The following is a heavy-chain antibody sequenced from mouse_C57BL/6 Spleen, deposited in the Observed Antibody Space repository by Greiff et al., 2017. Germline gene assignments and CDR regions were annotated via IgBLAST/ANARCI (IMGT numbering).Heavy chain of an antibody. J-gene: IGHJ4*01. Sequence: QVQLQQSGAELVRPGTSVKLSCKASGYTFTSYWMHWVKQRPGQGLEWIGVIDPSDSYTNYNQKFKGKATLTVDTSSSTAYMQLSSLTSEDSAVYYCASGHYYGSSSYYYAMDYWGQGTSVTVSS. V-gene: IGHV1-59*01. CDR2: IDPSDSYT. CDR1: GYTFTSYW. CDR3: ASGHYYGSSSYYYAMDY. D-gene: IGHD1-1*01.